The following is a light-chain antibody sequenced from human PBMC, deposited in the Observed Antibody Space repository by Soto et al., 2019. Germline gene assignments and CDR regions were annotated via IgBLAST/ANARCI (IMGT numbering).Light chain of an antibody. CDR3: QQYYSYST. V-gene: IGKV1-5*03. CDR2: KAS. CDR1: QSISSW. Sequence: DIQMTQSPSTLPASVGDRVTITCRASQSISSWLAWYQQKPGKAPKVLIYKASSLESGVPSRFSGSGSGTEFTLTINSLQPDDLATYYCQQYYSYSTFGQGTKVDIK. J-gene: IGKJ1*01.